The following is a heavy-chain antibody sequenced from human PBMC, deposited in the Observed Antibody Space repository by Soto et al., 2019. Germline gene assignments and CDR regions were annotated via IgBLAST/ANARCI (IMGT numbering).Heavy chain of an antibody. CDR1: GFMFSSYW. J-gene: IGHJ4*02. V-gene: IGHV3-74*01. D-gene: IGHD2-2*01. CDR3: ATLCTTSCPTDY. Sequence: GGSLRLSCAASGFMFSSYWMHWVRQTPGKGLVWVSHIHSDGTRTTYADSVQGRFTISRDNAKNTLYLQMNSLRAEDTAIYYCATLCTTSCPTDYWGRGTLVTVSS. CDR2: IHSDGTRT.